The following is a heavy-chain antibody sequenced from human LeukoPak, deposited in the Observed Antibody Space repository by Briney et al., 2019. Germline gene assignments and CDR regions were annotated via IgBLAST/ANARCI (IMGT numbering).Heavy chain of an antibody. V-gene: IGHV3-23*01. CDR2: FSGSGDST. J-gene: IGHJ4*02. CDR3: AKDALVSVAGLFDY. Sequence: GGSLRLSCAASGFTFSSYAMSWVRHAPGKGLEWVSGFSGSGDSTKYADSVKGRFTISRDTSKNTLYLQMNSLRADDTAVYYCAKDALVSVAGLFDYWGQGTPVTVSS. D-gene: IGHD6-19*01. CDR1: GFTFSSYA.